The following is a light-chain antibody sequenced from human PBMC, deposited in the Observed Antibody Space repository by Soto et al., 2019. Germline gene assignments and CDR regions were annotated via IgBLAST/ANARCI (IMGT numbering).Light chain of an antibody. V-gene: IGKV1-5*03. Sequence: DIQMTQSPSTLSASVGDRVTITCRASQSISSWLAWYQQKPGKAPKLLIYKASSLESGVPSRFSGSGSGTKFTLTISSLQPDDFATYYCQQAWTFGQGTKV. CDR3: QQAWT. CDR2: KAS. J-gene: IGKJ1*01. CDR1: QSISSW.